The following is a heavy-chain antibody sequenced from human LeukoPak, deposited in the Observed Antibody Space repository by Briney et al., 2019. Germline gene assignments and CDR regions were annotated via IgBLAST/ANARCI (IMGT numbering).Heavy chain of an antibody. D-gene: IGHD5-18*01. CDR2: IYPGDSDT. V-gene: IGHV5-51*01. CDR3: ARRSVDTAMENDAFDI. CDR1: GYSFTSYW. J-gene: IGHJ3*02. Sequence: GESLKISWKGSGYSFTSYWIGWVRQMPGKGLEWMGIIYPGDSDTRYSPSFQGQVTISADKSISTAYLQWSSLKASDTAMYYCARRSVDTAMENDAFDIWGQGTMVTVSS.